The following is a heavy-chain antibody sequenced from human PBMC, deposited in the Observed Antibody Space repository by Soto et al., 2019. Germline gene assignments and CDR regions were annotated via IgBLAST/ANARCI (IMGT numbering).Heavy chain of an antibody. Sequence: EVQLLESGGGVVQPGGSLRLSCVDSGFNFKQFAMAWGRQAPGEGLEWVSGISCCGGSTSYAASVKGRFSTARDDSKNTLSLQMNGLRVEDTAQYFCAKADGEQWLIPHLDNWGQGTLVPVS. CDR3: AKADGEQWLIPHLDN. V-gene: IGHV3-23*01. CDR1: GFNFKQFA. CDR2: ISCCGGST. J-gene: IGHJ4*02. D-gene: IGHD6-19*01.